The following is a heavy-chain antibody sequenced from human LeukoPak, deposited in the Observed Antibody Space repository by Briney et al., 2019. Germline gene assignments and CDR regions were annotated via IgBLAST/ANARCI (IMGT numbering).Heavy chain of an antibody. CDR1: GFTFDDFD. D-gene: IGHD2-2*01. V-gene: IGHV3-9*01. CDR3: AKEHGVVGHFDS. Sequence: GGSLRLSCVASGFTFDDFDMHWVRQAPGKGLEWVSLISWNSKTIAYADSVRGRFTISRDNAKNSLHLEMNSLRPEDTAFYYCAKEHGVVGHFDSWGRGTLVTVSS. CDR2: ISWNSKTI. J-gene: IGHJ4*02.